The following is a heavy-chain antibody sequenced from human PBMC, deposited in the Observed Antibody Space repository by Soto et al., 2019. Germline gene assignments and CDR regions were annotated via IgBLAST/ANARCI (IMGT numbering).Heavy chain of an antibody. D-gene: IGHD2-15*01. J-gene: IGHJ3*02. CDR2: ISDSGTST. V-gene: IGHV3-23*01. CDR1: GFTFSSYA. Sequence: PGGSLRLSCGASGFTFSSYAMSWVRLAPGKGLEWVSGISDSGTSTYYRDSVKGRFTISRDNSKNTVYLQMNSLRAEDTALYYCAKAKTPHNAFDIWGQGTMVTVSS. CDR3: AKAKTPHNAFDI.